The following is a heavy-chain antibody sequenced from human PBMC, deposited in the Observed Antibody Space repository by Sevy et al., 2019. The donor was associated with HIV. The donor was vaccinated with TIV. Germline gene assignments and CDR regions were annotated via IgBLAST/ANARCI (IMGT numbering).Heavy chain of an antibody. D-gene: IGHD2-2*01. CDR3: ARSDCGGVPVVSYYLDD. CDR1: GFTFSDYF. J-gene: IGHJ4*02. CDR2: ISSSGYNK. V-gene: IGHV3-11*01. Sequence: GGSLRLSCAASGFTFSDYFMYWIRQAPGKGLEWVSFISSSGYNKYYVDSVKGRFTISRDNSKNTLFLQMNSLRPDDSAVYYCARSDCGGVPVVSYYLDDWGQGTPVTVSS.